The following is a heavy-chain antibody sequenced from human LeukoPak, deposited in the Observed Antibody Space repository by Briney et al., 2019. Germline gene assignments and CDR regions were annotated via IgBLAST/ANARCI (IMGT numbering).Heavy chain of an antibody. V-gene: IGHV4-39*01. CDR2: IYNSGST. D-gene: IGHD3-3*01. Sequence: KPSETLSLTCTVSGGSISSGTYYWGWIRQPPGKGLEWIGGIYNSGSTYYNPSLKSRVTISVDTSKNQFSLELSSVTAADTAVYYCASYDFWSGYTYDHWGQGTLVTVSS. CDR1: GGSISSGTYY. CDR3: ASYDFWSGYTYDH. J-gene: IGHJ4*02.